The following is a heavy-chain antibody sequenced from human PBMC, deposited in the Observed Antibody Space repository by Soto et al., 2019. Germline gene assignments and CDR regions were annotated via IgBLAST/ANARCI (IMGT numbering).Heavy chain of an antibody. CDR2: IYHSGST. V-gene: IGHV4-30-2*01. Sequence: SETLSLTCAVSGGSISSGGYSWSWIRQPPGKGLEWIGYIYHSGSTYYNPSLKSRVTISVDRSKNKLYLQMDSLRAEDTAVYYCVTLALGKFDYWGQGNLVTVSS. J-gene: IGHJ4*02. D-gene: IGHD1-26*01. CDR3: VTLALGKFDY. CDR1: GGSISSGGYS.